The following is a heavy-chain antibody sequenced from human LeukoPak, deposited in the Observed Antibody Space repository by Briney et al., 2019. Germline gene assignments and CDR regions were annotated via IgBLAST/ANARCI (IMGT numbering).Heavy chain of an antibody. V-gene: IGHV3-30-3*01. Sequence: GGSLRLSCAASGFTFSSYAMHWVRQAPGKGLEWVAVISYDGSNKYYADSVKGRFTISRDNSKNTLYLQMNSLRAEDTAVYYCAREREKDYYDSSGSGGMDVWGQGTTVTVSS. CDR3: AREREKDYYDSSGSGGMDV. CDR1: GFTFSSYA. CDR2: ISYDGSNK. D-gene: IGHD3-22*01. J-gene: IGHJ6*02.